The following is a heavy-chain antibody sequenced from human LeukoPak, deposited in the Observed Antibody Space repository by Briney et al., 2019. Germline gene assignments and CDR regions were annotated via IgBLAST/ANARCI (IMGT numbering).Heavy chain of an antibody. J-gene: IGHJ4*02. V-gene: IGHV4-34*01. CDR1: GGSFSDYY. Sequence: PSETLSLTGAVYGGSFSDYYWSWIRQPPGKGLEWIGEINHSGSTSYNPSLKSRVTISVDTSKNQFSLNLNSVTAADTAVYYCAGLTVVTDRSDDFWGQGTLVTVSS. CDR2: INHSGST. D-gene: IGHD2-15*01. CDR3: AGLTVVTDRSDDF.